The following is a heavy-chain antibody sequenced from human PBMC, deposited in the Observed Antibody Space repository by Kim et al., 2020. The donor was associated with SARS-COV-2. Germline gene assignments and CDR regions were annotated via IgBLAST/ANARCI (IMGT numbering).Heavy chain of an antibody. CDR1: GFTFSSYG. Sequence: GGSLRLSCAASGFTFSSYGMHWVRQAPGKGLEWVAVISYDGSNKYYADSVKGRFTISRDNSKNTLYLQMNSLRAEDTAVYYCAKKNKNCSSTSCYAGIGWYFDLWGRGTLVTVSS. V-gene: IGHV3-30*18. CDR3: AKKNKNCSSTSCYAGIGWYFDL. CDR2: ISYDGSNK. D-gene: IGHD2-2*01. J-gene: IGHJ2*01.